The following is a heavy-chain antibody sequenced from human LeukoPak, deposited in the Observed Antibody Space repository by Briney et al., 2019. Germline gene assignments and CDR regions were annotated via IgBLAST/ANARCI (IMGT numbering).Heavy chain of an antibody. Sequence: PGGSLRLSCVASGFTFSSCGMHWVRQAPGKGLEWVAVISNDGSSKYYADSVKGRFTISRDSSKNTVYLQMNSLRVEDTAVYYCAKERGSGSYNYYDMDVWGQGTTVTVSS. D-gene: IGHD3-10*01. V-gene: IGHV3-30*18. CDR2: ISNDGSSK. CDR1: GFTFSSCG. J-gene: IGHJ6*02. CDR3: AKERGSGSYNYYDMDV.